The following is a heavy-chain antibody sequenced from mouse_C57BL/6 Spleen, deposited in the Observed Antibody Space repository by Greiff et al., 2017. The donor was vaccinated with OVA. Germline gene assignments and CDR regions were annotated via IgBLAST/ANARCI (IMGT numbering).Heavy chain of an antibody. CDR3: ASIYYDYDGLDY. J-gene: IGHJ2*01. V-gene: IGHV1-81*01. CDR2: IYPRSGNT. D-gene: IGHD2-4*01. CDR1: GYTFTSYG. Sequence: VQLQQSGAELARPGASVKLSCKASGYTFTSYGISWVKQRTGQGLEWIGEIYPRSGNTYYNEKFKGKATLTADKSSSTAYMELRSLTSEDSAVYFCASIYYDYDGLDYWGQGTTLTVSS.